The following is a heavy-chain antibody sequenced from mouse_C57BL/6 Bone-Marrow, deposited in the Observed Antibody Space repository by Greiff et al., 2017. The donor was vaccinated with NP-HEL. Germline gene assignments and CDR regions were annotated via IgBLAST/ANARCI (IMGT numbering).Heavy chain of an antibody. CDR1: GYTFTEYT. J-gene: IGHJ1*03. V-gene: IGHV1-62-2*01. D-gene: IGHD2-2*01. Sequence: QVQLKQSGAELVKPGASVKLSCKASGYTFTEYTIHWVKQRSGQGLEWIGWFYPGSGSIKYNENFKDKATLTADKSSSTVYMELSRLTSEDSAVYFCARHEFTMVTYWYFDVWGTGTTVTVSS. CDR2: FYPGSGSI. CDR3: ARHEFTMVTYWYFDV.